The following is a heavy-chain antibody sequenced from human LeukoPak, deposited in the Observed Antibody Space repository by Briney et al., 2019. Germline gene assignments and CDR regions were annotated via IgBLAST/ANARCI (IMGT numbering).Heavy chain of an antibody. J-gene: IGHJ3*02. Sequence: SETLSLTCTVSGGSVSSGSYYWSWIRQPPGKGLEWIGYIYYSGSTNYNPSLKSRVTISVDTSKNQFSLKLSSVTAADTAVYYCARDRGDSSGYPDAFDIWGQGTMVTVFS. CDR3: ARDRGDSSGYPDAFDI. V-gene: IGHV4-61*01. D-gene: IGHD3-22*01. CDR1: GGSVSSGSYY. CDR2: IYYSGST.